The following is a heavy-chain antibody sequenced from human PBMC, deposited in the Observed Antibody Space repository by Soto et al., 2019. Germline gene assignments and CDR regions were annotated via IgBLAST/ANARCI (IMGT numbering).Heavy chain of an antibody. V-gene: IGHV1-46*03. J-gene: IGHJ4*02. Sequence: QVQLVQSGAEVMKPGASVKVSCMSFGYTFTTYHMYWVRQAPGQGLEWMGKINPCGGSTRYEHRFQGRVTMTRDTSTSTVYMELSGLTSEDTAVYYCTRAFPGPTGTTTFDKWGQGTLVTVSS. D-gene: IGHD1-1*01. CDR1: GYTFTTYH. CDR2: INPCGGST. CDR3: TRAFPGPTGTTTFDK.